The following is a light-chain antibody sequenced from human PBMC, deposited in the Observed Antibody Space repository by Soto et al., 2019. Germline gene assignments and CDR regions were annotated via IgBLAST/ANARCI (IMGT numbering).Light chain of an antibody. CDR2: GAS. Sequence: EIVLTQSPGTLSLSPGERATLSCRASHSVGSSHLAWYQQKPGQAPRLLIYGASSRATGVPDRFSGSGSGTDFTLTISSLEPEDSAVYYCQQYVGWTFGQGTKVEIQ. J-gene: IGKJ1*01. CDR1: HSVGSSH. V-gene: IGKV3-20*01. CDR3: QQYVGWT.